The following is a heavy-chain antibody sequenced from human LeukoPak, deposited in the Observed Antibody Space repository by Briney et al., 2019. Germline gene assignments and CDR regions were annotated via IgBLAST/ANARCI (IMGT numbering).Heavy chain of an antibody. J-gene: IGHJ4*02. CDR2: IGTAGDT. CDR1: GFTFSSYD. V-gene: IGHV3-13*01. CDR3: ARRSGSSGFDY. Sequence: GGSLRLSCAASGFTFSSYDMPWVRQATGKGLEWVSAIGTAGDTYYPGSVKGRFTISRENAKNSLYLQMNSLRAGDTAVYYCARRSGSSGFDYWGQGTLVTVSS. D-gene: IGHD6-19*01.